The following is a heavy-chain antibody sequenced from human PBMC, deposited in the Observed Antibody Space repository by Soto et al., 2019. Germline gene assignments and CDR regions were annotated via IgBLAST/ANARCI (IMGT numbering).Heavy chain of an antibody. CDR3: ARGTRLGELSYVFRPTHFDY. Sequence: PPGRRLVCLAEINHSGSTNYNPSLKSRVTISVDTSKNQFSLKLSSVTAADTAVYYCARGTRLGELSYVFRPTHFDYWGQGTLVTVSS. J-gene: IGHJ4*02. CDR2: INHSGST. D-gene: IGHD3-16*02. V-gene: IGHV4-34*01.